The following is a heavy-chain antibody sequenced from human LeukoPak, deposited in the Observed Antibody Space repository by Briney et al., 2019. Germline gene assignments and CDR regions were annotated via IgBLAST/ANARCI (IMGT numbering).Heavy chain of an antibody. D-gene: IGHD5-18*01. CDR3: ARAYSSGLTYFDY. V-gene: IGHV3-66*01. J-gene: IGHJ4*02. CDR2: TYSGGST. Sequence: GGSLRLSCAASGFTVSSNYMSWVRQAPGKGLEWVSVTYSGGSTYYADSVKGRFTISRDNSKNTLYLQMNSLRAEDTAVYYCARAYSSGLTYFDYWGQGTLVTVSS. CDR1: GFTVSSNY.